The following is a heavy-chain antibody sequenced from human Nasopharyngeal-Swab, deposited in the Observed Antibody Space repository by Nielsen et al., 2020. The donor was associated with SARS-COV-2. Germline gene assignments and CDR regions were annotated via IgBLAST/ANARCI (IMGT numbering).Heavy chain of an antibody. CDR1: GFIFSASA. V-gene: IGHV3-73*01. CDR2: IGDKDHNYAT. J-gene: IGHJ4*02. CDR3: TTDFYFDY. Sequence: GGSLRLSCAASGFIFSASAMHWVRQASGKGLEWLGRIGDKDHNYATTYGASVKGRFTISRDDSKNTVFLQMDSLKTEDTALYYCTTDFYFDYWGQGILVTVSS.